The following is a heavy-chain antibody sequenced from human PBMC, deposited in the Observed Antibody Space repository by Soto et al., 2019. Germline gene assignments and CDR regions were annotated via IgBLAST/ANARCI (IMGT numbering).Heavy chain of an antibody. CDR3: ARDHLKSPIAARPDWFDP. J-gene: IGHJ5*02. CDR2: IKQDGSEK. CDR1: GFTFSSYW. D-gene: IGHD6-6*01. V-gene: IGHV3-7*01. Sequence: GGSLRLSCAASGFTFSSYWMSWVRQAPGKGLEWVANIKQDGSEKYYVDSVKGRFTISRDNAKNSLYLQMNSLRAEDTAVYYCARDHLKSPIAARPDWFDPWGQGTLVTVSS.